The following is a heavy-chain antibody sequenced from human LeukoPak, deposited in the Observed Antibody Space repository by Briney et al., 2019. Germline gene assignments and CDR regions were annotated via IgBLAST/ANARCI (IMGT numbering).Heavy chain of an antibody. CDR2: INHSGST. V-gene: IGHV4-34*01. Sequence: SETLSLTCAVYGGSFSGYYWSWIRQPPGKGLEWIGEINHSGSTNYNPSLKSRVTISVDTSKNQFSLKLSSVTAADTAVYYCAAVTTFDYYYYMDVWGKGTTVTISS. D-gene: IGHD4-17*01. CDR3: AAVTTFDYYYYMDV. J-gene: IGHJ6*03. CDR1: GGSFSGYY.